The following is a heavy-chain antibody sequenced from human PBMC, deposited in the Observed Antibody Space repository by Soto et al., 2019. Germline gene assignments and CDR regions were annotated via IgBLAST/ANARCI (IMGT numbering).Heavy chain of an antibody. D-gene: IGHD3-16*01. CDR1: GFTFSSYS. V-gene: IGHV3-21*01. CDR2: ISSSSSYI. J-gene: IGHJ6*02. Sequence: EVQLVESGGGLVKPGGSLRRSCAASGFTFSSYSMNWVRQAPGKGLEWVSSISSSSSYIYYADSVKGRFTISRDNAKNSLYLQMNSLRAEDTAVYYCARDWGYYYYYGMDVWGQGTTVTVSS. CDR3: ARDWGYYYYYGMDV.